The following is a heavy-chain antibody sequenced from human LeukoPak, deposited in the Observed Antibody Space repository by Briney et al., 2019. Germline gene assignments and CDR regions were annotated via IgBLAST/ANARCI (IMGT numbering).Heavy chain of an antibody. J-gene: IGHJ6*03. V-gene: IGHV4-39*01. D-gene: IGHD3-3*01. CDR2: IYYSGSA. CDR1: GGSISSSSYY. CDR3: ARGRAYYDFWSGYYKVVDYYYMDV. Sequence: PSETLSLTCTVSGGSISSSSYYWGWIRQPPGKGLEWIGSIYYSGSAYYDPSLKSRVTISVDTSKNQFSLKLSSVTAADTAVYYCARGRAYYDFWSGYYKVVDYYYMDVWGKGTTVTVSS.